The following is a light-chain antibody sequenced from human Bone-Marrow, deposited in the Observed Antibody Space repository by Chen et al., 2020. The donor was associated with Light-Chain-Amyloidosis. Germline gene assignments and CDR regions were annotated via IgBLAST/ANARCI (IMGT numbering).Light chain of an antibody. J-gene: IGLJ1*01. CDR2: EVT. CDR1: SSDVGGDNH. Sequence: QSALPHPASVSGSPGQSITISCPGTSSDVGGDNHVSWYQQHPDKAPKLMIYEVTNRPSWVPDRFSGSKSDNTASLTISGLQTEDEADYFCSSYTITNTLVFGSGTRVTVL. CDR3: SSYTITNTLV. V-gene: IGLV2-14*01.